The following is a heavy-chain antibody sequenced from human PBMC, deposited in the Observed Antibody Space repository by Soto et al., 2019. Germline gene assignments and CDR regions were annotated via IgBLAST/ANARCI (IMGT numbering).Heavy chain of an antibody. Sequence: QVQLQQWGAGLLKPSETLSLTCAVYGGSFSGYYWSWIRQPPGKGLEWIGEINHSGSTNYNPSLKSRVPISVDTSKNQFSLKLSSVTAADTAVYYCARGSSSSARWFDPWGQGTLVTVSS. CDR3: ARGSSSSARWFDP. V-gene: IGHV4-34*01. CDR1: GGSFSGYY. J-gene: IGHJ5*02. CDR2: INHSGST. D-gene: IGHD6-6*01.